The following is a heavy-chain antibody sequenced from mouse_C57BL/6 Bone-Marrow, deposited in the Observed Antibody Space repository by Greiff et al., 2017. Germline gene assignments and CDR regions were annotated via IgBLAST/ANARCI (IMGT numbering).Heavy chain of an antibody. CDR1: GFSFNTYA. Sequence: EVKLMESGGGLVQPKGSLKLSCAASGFSFNTYAMNWVRQAPGKGLEWVARIRSKSNNYATYYADSVKDRFTISRDDSESMLYLQMNNLKTEDTAMYYCVRHYGNNPYYAMDYWGQGTSVTVSS. J-gene: IGHJ4*01. CDR3: VRHYGNNPYYAMDY. V-gene: IGHV10-1*01. CDR2: IRSKSNNYAT. D-gene: IGHD2-1*01.